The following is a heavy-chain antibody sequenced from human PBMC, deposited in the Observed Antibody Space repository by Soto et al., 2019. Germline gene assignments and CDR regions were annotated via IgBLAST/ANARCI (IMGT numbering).Heavy chain of an antibody. V-gene: IGHV1-18*01. J-gene: IGHJ4*02. CDR3: ASGQCAGGNCYATDY. CDR2: INAYNGDA. CDR1: GYTFSNYC. Sequence: ASVKVSCKASGYTFSNYCVTWVRHAPGQGLEWMGWINAYNGDANPSPKLQGRVTMTTDTSTRTAYLELRSLRSDDTAMYYCASGQCAGGNCYATDYWGQGTLVTVSS. D-gene: IGHD2-21*01.